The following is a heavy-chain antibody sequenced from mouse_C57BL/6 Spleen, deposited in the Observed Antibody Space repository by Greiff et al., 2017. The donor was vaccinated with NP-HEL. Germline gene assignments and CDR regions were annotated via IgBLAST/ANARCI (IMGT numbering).Heavy chain of an antibody. J-gene: IGHJ4*01. D-gene: IGHD2-5*01. CDR1: GYTFTSYW. CDR2: IYPSDSET. Sequence: VQLQQPGAELVRPGSSVKLSCKASGYTFTSYWMDWVKQRPGQGLAWIGNIYPSDSETHYNQKFKDKATLTVDKSSSTAYMQLSSLTSEDSAVYYCARLGSNYFYAMDYWGQGTSVTVSS. V-gene: IGHV1-61*01. CDR3: ARLGSNYFYAMDY.